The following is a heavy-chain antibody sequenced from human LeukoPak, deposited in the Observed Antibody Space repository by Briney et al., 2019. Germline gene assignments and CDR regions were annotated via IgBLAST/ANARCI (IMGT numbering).Heavy chain of an antibody. V-gene: IGHV3-48*01. D-gene: IGHD3-3*01. J-gene: IGHJ4*02. CDR3: ARDFWGAYRVDYFDY. CDR1: GFTFNTYA. CDR2: ISSGGDTT. Sequence: GGSLRLSCAASGFTFNTYAMNWVRQAPGKGLEWVSYISSGGDTTYHADSVKGRFTISRDNAKNSLYLQMNSLRAEDTAVYYCARDFWGAYRVDYFDYWGQGTLVTVSS.